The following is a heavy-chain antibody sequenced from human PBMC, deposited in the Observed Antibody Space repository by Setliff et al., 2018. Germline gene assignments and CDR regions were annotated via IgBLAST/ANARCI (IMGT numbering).Heavy chain of an antibody. Sequence: ASVKVSXXASGGTFSSXAXXXXRQAPGQGLEWMGGISPILGIANYAQXXQGRVTINADKSTSTAYMELSSLRSEDTAVYYCARAYSSSWYVWSWTFDYWGQGTLVTVSS. CDR3: ARAYSSSWYVWSWTFDY. D-gene: IGHD6-13*01. CDR2: ISPILGIA. J-gene: IGHJ4*02. CDR1: GGTFSSXA. V-gene: IGHV1-69*10.